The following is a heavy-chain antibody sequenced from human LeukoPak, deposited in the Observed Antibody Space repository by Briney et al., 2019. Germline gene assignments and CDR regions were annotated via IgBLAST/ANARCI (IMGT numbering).Heavy chain of an antibody. V-gene: IGHV3-23*01. Sequence: GGSLRLSCAASGFTFSSYAMSWVRQAPGKGLEWVSAISGSGGSTYYADSVKGRFTISRDNSKNTLYLQMNSLRAEDTTVYYCAKVVSWVAAAGIFDYWGQGTLVTVSS. CDR1: GFTFSSYA. J-gene: IGHJ4*02. CDR3: AKVVSWVAAAGIFDY. D-gene: IGHD6-13*01. CDR2: ISGSGGST.